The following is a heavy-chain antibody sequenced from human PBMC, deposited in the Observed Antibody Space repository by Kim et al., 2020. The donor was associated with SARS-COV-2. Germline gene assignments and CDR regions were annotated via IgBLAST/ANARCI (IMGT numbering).Heavy chain of an antibody. CDR3: ARDSGSYRYFDY. J-gene: IGHJ4*02. Sequence: NYAQKFQGRVTITADKSTSTAYMELSSLRSEDTAVYYCARDSGSYRYFDYWGQGTLVTVSS. D-gene: IGHD1-26*01. V-gene: IGHV1-69*04.